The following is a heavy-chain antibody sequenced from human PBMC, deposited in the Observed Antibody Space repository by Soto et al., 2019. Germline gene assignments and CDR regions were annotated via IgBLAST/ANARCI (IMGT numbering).Heavy chain of an antibody. V-gene: IGHV3-21*01. CDR3: ASSNSVAAFDI. D-gene: IGHD1-1*01. CDR1: GSTFSSYS. CDR2: ISSSSSYI. J-gene: IGHJ3*02. Sequence: PGGSLKLSCAASGSTFSSYSMNWVRQAPGKGLEWVSSISSSSSYIYYADSVKGRFTISRDNAKNSLYLQMNSLRAEDTAVYYCASSNSVAAFDICGQGTMVTLSS.